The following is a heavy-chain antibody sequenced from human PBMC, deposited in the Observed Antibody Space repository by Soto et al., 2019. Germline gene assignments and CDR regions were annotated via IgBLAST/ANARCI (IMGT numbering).Heavy chain of an antibody. Sequence: QVQLVESGGGVVQPGRSLRLSCAASGFTFSSYGMHWVRQAPGKGLEWVAVISYDGSNKYYADSVKGRFTISRDNAKNPRYLQMNSLRAEDTAVYYCAKDQGGGRGYGSGSSYFDYWGQGTLVTVSS. V-gene: IGHV3-30*18. CDR1: GFTFSSYG. J-gene: IGHJ4*02. CDR2: ISYDGSNK. CDR3: AKDQGGGRGYGSGSSYFDY. D-gene: IGHD3-10*01.